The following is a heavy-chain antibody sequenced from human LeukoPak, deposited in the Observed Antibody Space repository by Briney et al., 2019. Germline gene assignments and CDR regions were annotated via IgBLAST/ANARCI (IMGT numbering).Heavy chain of an antibody. CDR2: IYRGGFT. V-gene: IGHV3-53*04. CDR1: GFIVSSTY. CDR3: AREGDYLRGSYRYDAFDL. J-gene: IGHJ3*01. Sequence: SGGSLRLSCAASGFIVSSTYMTWVRQAPGQGLEWVSVIYRGGFTYYADSVKGRFTISRHNSENTVYLQMNSLIPEDTAVYYCAREGDYLRGSYRYDAFDLWGQGTMVTVSS. D-gene: IGHD3-16*02.